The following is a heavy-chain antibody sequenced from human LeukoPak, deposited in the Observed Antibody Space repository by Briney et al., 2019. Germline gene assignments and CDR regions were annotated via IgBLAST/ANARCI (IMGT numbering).Heavy chain of an antibody. CDR1: GFTFHHYA. CDR3: AKDKAPLYSGYDWDLDF. CDR2: ISWNSAYI. D-gene: IGHD5-12*01. V-gene: IGHV3-9*01. J-gene: IGHJ4*02. Sequence: PGGSLRLSCAASGFTFHHYAIHWVRQVPGKGLEWVSGISWNSAYIGYADSEKGRFTISRDNAKNSVYLQMNSLRAEDTALYYCAKDKAPLYSGYDWDLDFWGQGTMVTVSS.